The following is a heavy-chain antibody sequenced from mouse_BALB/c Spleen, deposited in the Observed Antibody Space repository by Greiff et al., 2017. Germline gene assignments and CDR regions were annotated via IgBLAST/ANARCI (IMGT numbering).Heavy chain of an antibody. Sequence: EVKLMESGGGLVKPGGSLKLSCAASGFTFSSYTMSWVRQTPEKRLEWVATISSGGSYTYYPDSVKGRFTISRDNAKNTLYLQMSSLKSEDTAMYYCTRDPGTEYAMDYWGQGTSVTVSS. CDR3: TRDPGTEYAMDY. D-gene: IGHD4-1*01. CDR2: ISSGGSYT. V-gene: IGHV5-6-4*01. J-gene: IGHJ4*01. CDR1: GFTFSSYT.